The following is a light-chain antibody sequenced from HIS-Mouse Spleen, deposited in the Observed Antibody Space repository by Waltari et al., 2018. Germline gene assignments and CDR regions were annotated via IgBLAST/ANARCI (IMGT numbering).Light chain of an antibody. CDR2: EGS. CDR1: SSDVGRYNL. V-gene: IGLV2-23*01. CDR3: CSYAGSSTWV. J-gene: IGLJ3*02. Sequence: QPALPPPASVSGSPGQSITISCTGTSSDVGRYNLVAWYQQHPGKAPKLMIYEGSNRPSGVSNRFSGSKSGNTASLTISGLQAEDEADYYCCSYAGSSTWVFGGGTKLTVL.